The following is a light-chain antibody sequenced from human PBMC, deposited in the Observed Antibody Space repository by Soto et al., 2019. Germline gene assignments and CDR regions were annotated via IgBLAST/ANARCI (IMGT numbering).Light chain of an antibody. CDR3: QQYENYWT. Sequence: EIVMTQTPATLSVSPGERATLSCRASQSVSNKLVWYQQKPGQAPRLLIYAASTRATGIPARFSGSGSETEFTLTISNLQPDDIATYYCQQYENYWTFGQGTKVDIK. CDR1: QSVSNK. V-gene: IGKV3-15*01. J-gene: IGKJ1*01. CDR2: AAS.